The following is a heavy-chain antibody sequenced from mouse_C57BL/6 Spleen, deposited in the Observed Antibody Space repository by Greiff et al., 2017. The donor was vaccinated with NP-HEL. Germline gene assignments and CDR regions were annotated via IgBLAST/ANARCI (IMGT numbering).Heavy chain of an antibody. V-gene: IGHV5-17*01. Sequence: EVKVVESGGGLVKPGGSLKLSCAASGFTFSDYGMHWVRQAPEKGLEWVAYISSGSSTIYYADTVKGRFTISRDNAKNTLFRQMTSLRYEDTAMYYCARRYSNLYFDYWGQGTTLTVSS. CDR1: GFTFSDYG. J-gene: IGHJ2*01. CDR2: ISSGSSTI. D-gene: IGHD2-5*01. CDR3: ARRYSNLYFDY.